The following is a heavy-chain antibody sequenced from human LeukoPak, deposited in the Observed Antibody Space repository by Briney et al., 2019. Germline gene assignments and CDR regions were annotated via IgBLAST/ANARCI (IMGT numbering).Heavy chain of an antibody. Sequence: PGGTLRLSCAASGFTFSSYSMSWVRQAPGKGLEWVSIISDSGANTYYADSVRGRFTISRDNSKNTLYLQMNSLRAEDTAVYYCARGTYDFDYWGQGTLVTVSS. CDR2: ISDSGANT. D-gene: IGHD3-16*01. CDR1: GFTFSSYS. CDR3: ARGTYDFDY. J-gene: IGHJ4*02. V-gene: IGHV3-23*01.